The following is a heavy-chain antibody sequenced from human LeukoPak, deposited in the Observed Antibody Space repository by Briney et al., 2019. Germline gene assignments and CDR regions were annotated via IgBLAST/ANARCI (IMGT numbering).Heavy chain of an antibody. CDR3: ANYGDYYYIYY. CDR1: GFTFSSYG. J-gene: IGHJ4*02. CDR2: ISYDGSNK. Sequence: PGRSLRLPCAASGFTFSSYGMHWVRQAPGKGLEWVAVISYDGSNKYSADSVKGRFTISRDNSKNTLYLQMNSLRAEDTAVYYCANYGDYYYIYYWGQGTLVTVSS. D-gene: IGHD4-17*01. V-gene: IGHV3-30*18.